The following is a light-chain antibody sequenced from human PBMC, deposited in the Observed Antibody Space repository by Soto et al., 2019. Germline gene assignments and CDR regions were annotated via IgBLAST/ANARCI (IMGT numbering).Light chain of an antibody. Sequence: QMTQSPSSLSASVGEKIIITCRASRDVGSDVSWYQQKPGQAPKLLIYAASNLYTGVPSRFSGSRSCTEFTLPISSMQPEDFASYYCLQDYGDSWTFGQGTKVEIE. CDR2: AAS. CDR3: LQDYGDSWT. CDR1: RDVGSD. V-gene: IGKV1-6*01. J-gene: IGKJ1*01.